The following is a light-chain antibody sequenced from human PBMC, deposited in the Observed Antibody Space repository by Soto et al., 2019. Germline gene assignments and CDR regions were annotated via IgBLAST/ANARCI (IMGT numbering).Light chain of an antibody. CDR3: CSYAGTYTYV. CDR1: SSDVGGYNY. Sequence: QSALTQPRSVSGSPGQSVTISCTGTSSDVGGYNYVSWYQQHPGKAPKLIIFDVSERPSGVPDRFSGSKSGNTASLTISGLQAEDEADYYCCSYAGTYTYVFGTETKLTVL. V-gene: IGLV2-11*01. CDR2: DVS. J-gene: IGLJ1*01.